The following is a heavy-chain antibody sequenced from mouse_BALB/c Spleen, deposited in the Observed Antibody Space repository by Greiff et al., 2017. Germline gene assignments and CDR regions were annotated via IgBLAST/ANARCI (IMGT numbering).Heavy chain of an antibody. CDR3: ARVYYYGSSWYFDV. D-gene: IGHD1-1*01. Sequence: LELVATINSNGGSTYYPDSVKGRFTISRDNAKNTLYLQMSSLKSEDTAMYYCARVYYYGSSWYFDVWGAGTTVTVSS. CDR2: INSNGGST. J-gene: IGHJ1*01. V-gene: IGHV5-6-3*01.